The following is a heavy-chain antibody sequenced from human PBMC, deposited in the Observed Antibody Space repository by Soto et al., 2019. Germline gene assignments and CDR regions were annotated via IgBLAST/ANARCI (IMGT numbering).Heavy chain of an antibody. J-gene: IGHJ4*02. V-gene: IGHV4-59*01. D-gene: IGHD6-25*01. Sequence: PSETLSLTCTASGGSISSYYWSWIRQPPGKGLEWIGYIYYSGSTNYNPSLKSRVSISVDTSKNQFSLKLTSVTAADTAVYYCARSAAADELYFDNWGQGTLVTVSS. CDR1: GGSISSYY. CDR2: IYYSGST. CDR3: ARSAAADELYFDN.